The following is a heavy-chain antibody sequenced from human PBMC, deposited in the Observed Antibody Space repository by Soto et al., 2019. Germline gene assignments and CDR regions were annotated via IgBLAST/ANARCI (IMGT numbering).Heavy chain of an antibody. CDR3: AKDGHYYDSSGYYYYYYGMDV. CDR1: GFTFSSYA. CDR2: ISGSGGST. V-gene: IGHV3-23*01. J-gene: IGHJ6*02. Sequence: VGSLRLSCAASGFTFSSYAMSWVRQAPGKGLEWVSAISGSGGSTYYADSVKGRFTISRDNSKNTLYLQMNSLRAEDTAVYYCAKDGHYYDSSGYYYYYYGMDVWGQGTTVTVSS. D-gene: IGHD3-22*01.